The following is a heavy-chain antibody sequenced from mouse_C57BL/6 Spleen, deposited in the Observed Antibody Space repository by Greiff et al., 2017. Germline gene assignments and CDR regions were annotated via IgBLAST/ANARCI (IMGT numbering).Heavy chain of an antibody. Sequence: QVQLQQSGPELVKPGASVKISCKASGYAFSSSWMNWVKPRPGKGLEWIGRIYPGDGDTNYNGKFKGKATLTADKSSSTAYMQLSSLTSEDSAVYFCAIANWYAMDYWGQGTSVTVSS. J-gene: IGHJ4*01. CDR3: AIANWYAMDY. CDR1: GYAFSSSW. CDR2: IYPGDGDT. V-gene: IGHV1-82*01. D-gene: IGHD4-1*01.